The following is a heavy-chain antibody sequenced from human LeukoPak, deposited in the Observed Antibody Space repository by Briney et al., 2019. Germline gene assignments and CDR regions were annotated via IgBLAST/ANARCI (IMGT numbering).Heavy chain of an antibody. CDR1: GGSISSGSYY. D-gene: IGHD4-23*01. V-gene: IGHV4-61*02. J-gene: IGHJ6*04. CDR2: IYTSGST. Sequence: SQTLSLTCTVSGGSISSGSYYWSWIRQPAGKGLEWIGRIYTSGSTNYNPSLKSRVTISVNTSKNQFSLKLSSVTAADTAVYYCARGGPGGVWGKGTTVTVSS. CDR3: ARGGPGGV.